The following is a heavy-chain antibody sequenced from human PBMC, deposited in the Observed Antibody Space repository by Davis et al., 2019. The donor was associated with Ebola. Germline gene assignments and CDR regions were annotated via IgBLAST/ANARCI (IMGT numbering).Heavy chain of an antibody. D-gene: IGHD2-2*02. J-gene: IGHJ6*02. CDR3: ARDLYTGYYYYGMDV. CDR2: INPNSGGT. Sequence: ASVKVSCKASGYTFTSYDINWVRQAPGQGLEWMGWINPNSGGTNYAQKFQGWVTMTRDTSISTAYMELSRLRSDDTAVYYCARDLYTGYYYYGMDVWGQGTTVTVSS. CDR1: GYTFTSYD. V-gene: IGHV1-2*04.